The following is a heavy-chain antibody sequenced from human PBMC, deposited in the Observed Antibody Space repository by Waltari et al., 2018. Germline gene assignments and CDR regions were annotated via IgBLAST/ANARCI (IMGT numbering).Heavy chain of an antibody. CDR2: IYFTGST. CDR1: GVSMGRSDYF. J-gene: IGHJ4*02. Sequence: QLQLQESGPGLVKTSETLSLTCSVSGVSMGRSDYFWGWIRQPPGKGLEWIGRIYFTGSTHYNPALKRRGTRSVDTSKNQFSLKVRSVTAADTAVYYCARGIWQHQVYFDDWGQGTLVTVSS. V-gene: IGHV4-39*01. D-gene: IGHD6-13*01. CDR3: ARGIWQHQVYFDD.